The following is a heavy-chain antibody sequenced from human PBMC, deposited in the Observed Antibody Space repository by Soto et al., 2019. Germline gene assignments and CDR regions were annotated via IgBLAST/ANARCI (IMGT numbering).Heavy chain of an antibody. J-gene: IGHJ4*02. CDR3: ARSRITIFGTPPGY. V-gene: IGHV1-3*01. CDR1: GYTFTSYA. Sequence: GASVKVSCKASGYTFTSYAMHWVRQAPGQRLEWMGWINAGNGNTKYSQKFQGRVTITRDTSASTAYMELSSLRSEDTAVYYCARSRITIFGTPPGYWGQGTLVTVSS. D-gene: IGHD3-3*01. CDR2: INAGNGNT.